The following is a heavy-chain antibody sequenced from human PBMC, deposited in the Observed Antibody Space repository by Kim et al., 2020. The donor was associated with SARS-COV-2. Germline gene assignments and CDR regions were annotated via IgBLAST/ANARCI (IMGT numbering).Heavy chain of an antibody. D-gene: IGHD3-22*01. Sequence: GGSLRLSCAASGFTFSSYAMHWVRQAPGKGLEWVAVISYDGSNKYYADSVKGRFTISRDNSKNTLYLQMNSLRAEDTAVYYCAREYDSSGYYYFGKNWFDPCGQGTLVTVSS. CDR3: AREYDSSGYYYFGKNWFDP. CDR2: ISYDGSNK. CDR1: GFTFSSYA. V-gene: IGHV3-30*04. J-gene: IGHJ5*02.